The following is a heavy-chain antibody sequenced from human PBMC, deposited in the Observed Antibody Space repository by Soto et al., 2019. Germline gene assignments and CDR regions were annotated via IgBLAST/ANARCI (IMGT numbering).Heavy chain of an antibody. CDR2: ISSSGSTI. V-gene: IGHV3-11*01. D-gene: IGHD2-2*01. CDR1: GFTFSDYY. J-gene: IGHJ6*03. CDR3: AREYCSSTSCYGDDYYYMDV. Sequence: GGSLRLSCAASGFTFSDYYMSWIRQAPGKGLEWVSYISSSGSTIYYADSVKGRFTISRDNAKNSLYLQMNSLRAEDTAVYYCAREYCSSTSCYGDDYYYMDVWGKGTTVTVSS.